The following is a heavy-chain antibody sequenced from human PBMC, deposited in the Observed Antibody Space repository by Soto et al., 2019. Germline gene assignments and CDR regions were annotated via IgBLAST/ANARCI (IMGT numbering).Heavy chain of an antibody. J-gene: IGHJ6*02. V-gene: IGHV1-18*01. CDR1: GYTFTNYG. CDR2: ITASNGNA. Sequence: SVKVSCKASGYTFTNYGITWVRQAPGQGLEWMGWITASNGNANYAREIQGRLTLTRDTSTNTASMELRSLRSDDTAVYYCARGASCSSTSCYDNFHYGLAVWGQGTTVTVSS. D-gene: IGHD2-2*01. CDR3: ARGASCSSTSCYDNFHYGLAV.